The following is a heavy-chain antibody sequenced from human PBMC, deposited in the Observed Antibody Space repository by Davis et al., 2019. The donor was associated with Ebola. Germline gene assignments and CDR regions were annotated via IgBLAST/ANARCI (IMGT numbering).Heavy chain of an antibody. CDR3: ARDPGYSSFDY. CDR2: VNSPSNYI. D-gene: IGHD5-18*01. Sequence: GESLKISCAASGFTFTSYTMYWVRQAPGKGLEWVSSVNSPSNYIYYADSVKGRFTISRDNAKNSVFLQMNSLRAEDAALYYCARDPGYSSFDYWGQGALVTVSS. CDR1: GFTFTSYT. J-gene: IGHJ4*02. V-gene: IGHV3-21*04.